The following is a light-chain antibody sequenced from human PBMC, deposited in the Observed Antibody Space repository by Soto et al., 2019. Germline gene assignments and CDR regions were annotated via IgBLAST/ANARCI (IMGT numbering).Light chain of an antibody. Sequence: QSVLTQPPSASVSPGQSVTISCTGSSSDLGGYNYVSWYQQHPGKAPKLMIYEVSKRPSGVPDRFSGSKSGNTASLTVSGLQAEDEADYYCSSYAGSNNPYVFGTGTKVTVL. J-gene: IGLJ1*01. CDR3: SSYAGSNNPYV. CDR1: SSDLGGYNY. V-gene: IGLV2-8*01. CDR2: EVS.